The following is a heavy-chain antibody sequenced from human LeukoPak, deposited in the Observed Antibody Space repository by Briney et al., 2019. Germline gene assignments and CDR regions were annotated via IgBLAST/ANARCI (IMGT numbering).Heavy chain of an antibody. V-gene: IGHV3-9*01. Sequence: GGSLRLSCAASGFSFNNYAMHWVRQVPGKGLECVSGINWNSDSIGYADSVKGRFTTSRDNAKNSLYLQMNNLRAEDTAFYYCAINGGGDSGYGNFDYWGQGTLVTVSS. D-gene: IGHD5-12*01. CDR2: INWNSDSI. CDR3: AINGGGDSGYGNFDY. CDR1: GFSFNNYA. J-gene: IGHJ4*02.